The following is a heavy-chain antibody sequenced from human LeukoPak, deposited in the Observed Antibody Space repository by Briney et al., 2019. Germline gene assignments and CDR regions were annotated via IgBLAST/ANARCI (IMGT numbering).Heavy chain of an antibody. J-gene: IGHJ3*02. CDR3: ARGPITGSSCSSTSCVDAFDI. D-gene: IGHD2-2*01. Sequence: LRLSCAASGFTFSSYAMHWVRQAPGKGLEWVAVISYDGSNKYYADSVKGRFTISRDNSKNTLYLQMNSLRAEDTAVYYCARGPITGSSCSSTSCVDAFDIWGQGTMVTVSS. V-gene: IGHV3-30-3*01. CDR1: GFTFSSYA. CDR2: ISYDGSNK.